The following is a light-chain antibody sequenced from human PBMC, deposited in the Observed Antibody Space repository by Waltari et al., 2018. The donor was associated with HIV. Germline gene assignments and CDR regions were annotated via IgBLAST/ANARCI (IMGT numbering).Light chain of an antibody. V-gene: IGLV1-47*01. CDR1: ASNIASNY. CDR3: SAWDDNLSSLV. Sequence: QSVLTQPPSVSGAPGQRVTMSCSGSASNIASNYVYWYQQFPGAAPKLRIFREDQRHSGVPDRCSGSKSGTSASLAISGLQADDEADYYCSAWDDNLSSLVLGGGTSLTVL. J-gene: IGLJ3*02. CDR2: RED.